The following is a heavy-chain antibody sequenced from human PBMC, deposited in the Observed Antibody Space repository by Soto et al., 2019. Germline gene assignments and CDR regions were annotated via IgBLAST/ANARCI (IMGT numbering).Heavy chain of an antibody. Sequence: XGSLRLSCSASGFTFSIYGMTWVRQAPGKGLDWVSAISGSGGSTYYADSVKGRFTISRDNSKNTLYLQMHSLRAEDTAVYYCAKDLDGFYDSSGYPLDYWGQGTLVTVSS. CDR2: ISGSGGST. CDR1: GFTFSIYG. V-gene: IGHV3-23*01. J-gene: IGHJ4*02. CDR3: AKDLDGFYDSSGYPLDY. D-gene: IGHD3-22*01.